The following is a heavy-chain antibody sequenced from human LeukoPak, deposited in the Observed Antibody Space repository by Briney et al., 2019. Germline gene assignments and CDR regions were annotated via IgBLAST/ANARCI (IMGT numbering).Heavy chain of an antibody. J-gene: IGHJ5*02. CDR1: GGSISSYY. D-gene: IGHD1-1*01. CDR2: ISYSGST. Sequence: SETLSLTCTVSGGSISSYYWSWSRQPPGKGLEWIGSISYSGSTNFNPSLKSRVTISVDTSKNQFFLKLSSVTAADTAVYYCAREGTAGTNLNWFDPWGQGTLVTVSS. CDR3: AREGTAGTNLNWFDP. V-gene: IGHV4-59*01.